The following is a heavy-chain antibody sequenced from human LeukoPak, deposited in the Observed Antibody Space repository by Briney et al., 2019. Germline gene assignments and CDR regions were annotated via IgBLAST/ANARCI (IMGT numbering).Heavy chain of an antibody. CDR3: ARARYDSGREYFQH. J-gene: IGHJ1*01. V-gene: IGHV1-18*01. Sequence: ASVKVSCKASGYTFTSYGISWVRQAPGQGLEWMGWISAYNGNTNYAQKLQGRVTMTTDTSTSKAYMELRSLRSDDTAVYYCARARYDSGREYFQHWGQGTLVTVSS. CDR1: GYTFTSYG. D-gene: IGHD3-22*01. CDR2: ISAYNGNT.